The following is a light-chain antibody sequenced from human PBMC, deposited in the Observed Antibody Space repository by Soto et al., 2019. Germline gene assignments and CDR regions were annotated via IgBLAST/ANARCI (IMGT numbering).Light chain of an antibody. Sequence: AIRMTQSPSSFSASTGDRVTITCGASQGISSYLAWYQQKPGKXXKXXIYAASTLQSGVPSRFRGSGSGTDFTLTISCLQSEDFATYYCQQYYSYPWTFGQGTKVDIK. J-gene: IGKJ1*01. CDR1: QGISSY. CDR2: AAS. V-gene: IGKV1-8*01. CDR3: QQYYSYPWT.